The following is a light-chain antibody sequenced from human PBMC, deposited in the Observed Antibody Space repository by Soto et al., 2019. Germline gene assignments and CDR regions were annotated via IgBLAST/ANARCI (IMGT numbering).Light chain of an antibody. V-gene: IGLV1-40*01. CDR2: GNI. CDR3: QSYDSSLSGWV. Sequence: QSVLTQPPSVSGAPGQRVTISCTGSSSNIGGGYDVHWYQQLPGKAPKLLVYGNINRPSRVPDRFSGSKSDTSASLAITGLQAEDEADYYCQSYDSSLSGWVFGGGTKLTVL. J-gene: IGLJ3*02. CDR1: SSNIGGGYD.